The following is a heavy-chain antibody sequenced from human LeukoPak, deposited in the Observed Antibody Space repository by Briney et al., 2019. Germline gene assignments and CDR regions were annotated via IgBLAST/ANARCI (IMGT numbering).Heavy chain of an antibody. D-gene: IGHD1-26*01. J-gene: IGHJ4*02. CDR2: IKQDGNEE. V-gene: IGHV3-7*01. CDR1: GFTFSIYW. CDR3: ARDKVVGPTKFDY. Sequence: GGSLRLSCAASGFTFSIYWMSWVRQAPGKGLEWVANIKQDGNEENYVDSVKGRFTISRDHAKNSLYLQMNSLRVEDTAVYYCARDKVVGPTKFDYWGQGTLVTVSS.